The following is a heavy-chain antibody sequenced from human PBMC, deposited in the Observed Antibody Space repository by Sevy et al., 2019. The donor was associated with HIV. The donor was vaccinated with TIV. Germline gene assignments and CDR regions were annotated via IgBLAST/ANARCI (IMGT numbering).Heavy chain of an antibody. V-gene: IGHV3-30*18. CDR2: ISYDGSNK. J-gene: IGHJ4*02. D-gene: IGHD3-10*01. CDR3: AKDLATMVQGVPNDY. CDR1: GFTFSSYG. Sequence: GGSLRLSCAASGFTFSSYGMHWVRQAPGKGLEWVAVISYDGSNKYYADSVKGRFTISRDNTKNTLYLQMNSLRAEDTAGYYCAKDLATMVQGVPNDYWGQGTLVTVSS.